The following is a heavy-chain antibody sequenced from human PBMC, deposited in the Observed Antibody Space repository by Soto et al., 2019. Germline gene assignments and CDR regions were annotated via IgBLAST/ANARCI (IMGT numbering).Heavy chain of an antibody. CDR3: AEGYSGYDYCVDY. CDR2: ISGGGGTT. V-gene: IGHV3-23*01. CDR1: GFTFSSYV. J-gene: IGHJ4*02. D-gene: IGHD5-12*01. Sequence: EVQLLESGGGLVQPGGSLRLSCAASGFTFSSYVMSWVRQAPGKGLEWVFSISGGGGTTYYADSVKGRFTISRDNAKNTLYLEMNSLRAKDTAVYYCAEGYSGYDYCVDYWGQGTLVTVYS.